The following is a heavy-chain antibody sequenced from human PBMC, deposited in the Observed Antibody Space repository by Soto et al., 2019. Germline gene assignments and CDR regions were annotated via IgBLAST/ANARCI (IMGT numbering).Heavy chain of an antibody. CDR1: GGSISSYY. D-gene: IGHD5-12*01. CDR3: ARVVGGLYSGYDGCFDP. CDR2: IYYSGST. J-gene: IGHJ5*02. Sequence: SETLSLTCTVSGGSISSYYWSWIRQPPGKGLEWIGYIYYSGSTNYNPSLKSRVTISVDTSKNQFSLKLSSVTAADTAVYYCARVVGGLYSGYDGCFDPWGQGTLVTVSS. V-gene: IGHV4-59*01.